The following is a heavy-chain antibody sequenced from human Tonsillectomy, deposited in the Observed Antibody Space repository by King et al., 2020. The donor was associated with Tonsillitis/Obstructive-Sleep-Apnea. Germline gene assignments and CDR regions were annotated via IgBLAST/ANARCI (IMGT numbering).Heavy chain of an antibody. CDR3: TGANPPRY. CDR1: GFTFSPNY. Sequence: VQLVECGGGLIQPGGSLRLSCAASGFTFSPNYMTWVRQAPGKGLEWVSLIHYDGSTYYADSVKGRFTISRDTSKNTLYLQMNSLRAEDTAVYYCTGANPPRYWGQGALVTVSS. V-gene: IGHV3-53*01. CDR2: IHYDGST. J-gene: IGHJ4*02.